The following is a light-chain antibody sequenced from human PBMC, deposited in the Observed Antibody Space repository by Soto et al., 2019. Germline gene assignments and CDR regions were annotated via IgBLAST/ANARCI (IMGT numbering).Light chain of an antibody. CDR2: GAS. CDR3: QQYNSWWT. Sequence: EIVMTQSPATLSVSPGERATLSCWASQSVSTNLAWYQQKPGQAPRLLIYGASTRATGIPGRFSGSGSGTEFTLTISSLQPEDSAVYYCQQYNSWWTFGQGTKVEVK. J-gene: IGKJ1*01. V-gene: IGKV3D-15*01. CDR1: QSVSTN.